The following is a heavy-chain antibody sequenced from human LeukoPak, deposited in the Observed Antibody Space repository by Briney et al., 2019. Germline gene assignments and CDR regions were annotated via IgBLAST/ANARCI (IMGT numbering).Heavy chain of an antibody. CDR1: GFTFSSYA. Sequence: GGSLRLSCAASGFTFSSYAMHWVRQAPGKGLEWVAVLSYDGSNKYYADSVKGRFTISRDNSKNTLYLQMNSLRAEDTAVYYCARSGGYCSSTSCSKIGYYYYYGMDVWGTGTTVTVSS. CDR2: LSYDGSNK. D-gene: IGHD2-2*01. V-gene: IGHV3-30*04. CDR3: ARSGGYCSSTSCSKIGYYYYYGMDV. J-gene: IGHJ6*04.